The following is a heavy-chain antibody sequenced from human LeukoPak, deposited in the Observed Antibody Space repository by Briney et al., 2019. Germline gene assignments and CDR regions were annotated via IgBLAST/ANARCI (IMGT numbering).Heavy chain of an antibody. CDR3: ANENYYGSGSYPDY. CDR1: GFTFSSYG. V-gene: IGHV3-30*18. D-gene: IGHD3-10*01. J-gene: IGHJ4*02. Sequence: PGGSLRLSCAASGFTFSSYGIRWVRPAPGRGLEWVALISYDGSNKYYAASVKGRFTISRDNSKNTQYLQMNSLRAEDTAVYYCANENYYGSGSYPDYWGQGTMVTVSS. CDR2: ISYDGSNK.